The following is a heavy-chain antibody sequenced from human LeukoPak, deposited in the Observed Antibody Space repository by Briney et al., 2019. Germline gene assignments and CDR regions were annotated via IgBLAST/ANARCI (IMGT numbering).Heavy chain of an antibody. D-gene: IGHD6-6*01. Sequence: SVKVSCKASGGTFSSYAISWVRQAPGQGLEWMGWISAYNGNTNYAQKLQGRVTMTTDTSTSTAYMELRSLRSDDTAVYYCAREGSAARSPYYFDYWGQGTLVTVSS. CDR1: GGTFSSYA. CDR3: AREGSAARSPYYFDY. J-gene: IGHJ4*02. V-gene: IGHV1-18*01. CDR2: ISAYNGNT.